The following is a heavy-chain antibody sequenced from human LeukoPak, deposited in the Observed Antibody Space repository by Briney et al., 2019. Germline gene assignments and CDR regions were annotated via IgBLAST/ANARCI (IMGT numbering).Heavy chain of an antibody. Sequence: SQTLSLTCTVSRGAITSGGYSWNWIRQPPGKGLEWIGYISDRGPAYCNPSLKSRFTISVDRPKNQFFLTVTSVTAADTAVYFCARSRQASGLLGSWGQGTLVTVSS. CDR2: ISDRGPA. CDR3: ARSRQASGLLGS. J-gene: IGHJ5*01. D-gene: IGHD3-10*01. V-gene: IGHV4-30-2*01. CDR1: RGAITSGGYS.